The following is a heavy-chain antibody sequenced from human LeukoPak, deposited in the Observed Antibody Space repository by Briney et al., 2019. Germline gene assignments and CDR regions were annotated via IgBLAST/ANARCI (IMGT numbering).Heavy chain of an antibody. Sequence: PGGSLRLSCAASGFTVSSNYMSWVRQAPGKGPEWVSVIYSCGSTYYADSVKGRFTISRDNSKNTLYLQMNSLRAEDTAVYYCARDRGYYGMDVWGQGTTVTVSS. CDR1: GFTVSSNY. V-gene: IGHV3-53*01. D-gene: IGHD5-24*01. J-gene: IGHJ6*02. CDR3: ARDRGYYGMDV. CDR2: IYSCGST.